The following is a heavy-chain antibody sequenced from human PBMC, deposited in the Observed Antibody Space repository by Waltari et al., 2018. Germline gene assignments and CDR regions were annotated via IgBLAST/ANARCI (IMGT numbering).Heavy chain of an antibody. J-gene: IGHJ5*02. CDR1: GYTFISNA. CDR2: INPKTGNP. Sequence: QVQLVQSGSELKEPGASVKVSCQTSGYTFISNAMNWLRQAPGQGLQWMGWINPKTGNPTYAQCFTGRFVFSLDTSVGTAYLQINSLEAADTAVYYCAAGLDYLSSYFDPWGQGTLVTVSS. D-gene: IGHD4-17*01. V-gene: IGHV7-4-1*02. CDR3: AAGLDYLSSYFDP.